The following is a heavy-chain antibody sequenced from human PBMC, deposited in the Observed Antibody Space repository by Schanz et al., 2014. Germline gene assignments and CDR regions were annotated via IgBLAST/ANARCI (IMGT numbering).Heavy chain of an antibody. CDR2: IGGSGDST. J-gene: IGHJ4*02. D-gene: IGHD4-17*01. CDR3: VRDTDYHFDY. Sequence: EVHLLESGGGLVQPGGSLRLSCAASGFTFSNHALSWVRQAPGKGLEWVSGIGGSGDSTHYADSVKGRFIISRDNAKNTLYLQMNSLRADDTAVYYCVRDTDYHFDYWGQGTLVTVSS. CDR1: GFTFSNHA. V-gene: IGHV3-23*01.